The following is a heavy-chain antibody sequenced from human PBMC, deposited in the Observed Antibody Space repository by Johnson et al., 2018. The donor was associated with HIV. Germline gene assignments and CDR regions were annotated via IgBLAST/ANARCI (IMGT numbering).Heavy chain of an antibody. CDR1: GFTFSSYA. CDR3: PREKLDSSGYYDAFDI. Sequence: QVQLVESGGGVVQPGRSLRLSCVASGFTFSSYAMHWVRQAPGKGLEWVAVISYDGSTKDYADSVKGRFSISRDNSKNTLYLQMNSLRAEDTAVYYCPREKLDSSGYYDAFDIWDQGTMVTVSS. D-gene: IGHD3-22*01. V-gene: IGHV3-30*04. CDR2: ISYDGSTK. J-gene: IGHJ3*02.